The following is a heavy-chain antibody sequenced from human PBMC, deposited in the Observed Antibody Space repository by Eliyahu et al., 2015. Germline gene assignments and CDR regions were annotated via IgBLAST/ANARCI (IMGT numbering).Heavy chain of an antibody. V-gene: IGHV3-33*01. Sequence: CPASGFTFSSYGMHWVRQAPGKGLEWVAVIWYDGSNKYYADSVKGRFTISRDNSKNTLYLQMNSLRAEDTAVYYCARDSPTLIVWELPQYYFDYWGQGTLVTVSS. D-gene: IGHD1-26*01. J-gene: IGHJ4*02. CDR2: IWYDGSNK. CDR3: ARDSPTLIVWELPQYYFDY. CDR1: GFTFSSYG.